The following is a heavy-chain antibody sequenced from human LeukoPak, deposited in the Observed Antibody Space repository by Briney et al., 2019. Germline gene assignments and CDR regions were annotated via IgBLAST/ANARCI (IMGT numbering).Heavy chain of an antibody. Sequence: SETLSLTCTVSGGSISSYYWSLIRQPPGKGLEWIGYIYYSGSTNYNPSLKSRVTISVDTSKNQFSLKLSSVTAADTAVYYCASGASLERIDYWGQGTLVTVSS. J-gene: IGHJ4*02. CDR1: GGSISSYY. D-gene: IGHD1-1*01. V-gene: IGHV4-59*08. CDR3: ASGASLERIDY. CDR2: IYYSGST.